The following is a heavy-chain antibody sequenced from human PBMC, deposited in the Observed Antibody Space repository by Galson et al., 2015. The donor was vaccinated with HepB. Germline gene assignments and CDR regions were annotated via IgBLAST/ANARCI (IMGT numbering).Heavy chain of an antibody. CDR2: ISYDGSNK. Sequence: SLRLSCAAPGFTFSSYAMHWVRQAPGKGLEWVAVISYDGSNKYYADSVKGRFTISRDNSKNTLYLQMNSLRAEDTAVYYCARDPAAAGMSWFDPWGQGTLVTVSS. CDR1: GFTFSSYA. D-gene: IGHD6-13*01. V-gene: IGHV3-30*04. CDR3: ARDPAAAGMSWFDP. J-gene: IGHJ5*02.